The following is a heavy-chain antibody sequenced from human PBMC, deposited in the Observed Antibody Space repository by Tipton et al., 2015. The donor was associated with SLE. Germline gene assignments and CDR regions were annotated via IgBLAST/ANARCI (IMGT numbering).Heavy chain of an antibody. Sequence: TLSLTCAVYGGSFSGYYWSWIRQPPGKGLEWIGEINHSGSTNYNPSLKSRVTISVDTSKNQFSLKLSSVTAADTAVYYCARVPYSSGYDYFDYWGQGTLVTVSS. CDR2: INHSGST. J-gene: IGHJ4*02. CDR1: GGSFSGYY. CDR3: ARVPYSSGYDYFDY. V-gene: IGHV4-34*01. D-gene: IGHD6-19*01.